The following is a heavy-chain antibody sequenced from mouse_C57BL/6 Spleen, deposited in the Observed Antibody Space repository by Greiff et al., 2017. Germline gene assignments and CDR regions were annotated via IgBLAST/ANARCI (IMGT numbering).Heavy chain of an antibody. CDR1: GYTFTSYW. CDR2: IDPSDSET. V-gene: IGHV1-52*01. D-gene: IGHD1-1*01. J-gene: IGHJ1*03. Sequence: QVQLQQPGAELVRPGSSVKLSCKASGYTFTSYWMHWVKQRPIQGLEWIGNIDPSDSETNYNQKFKDKATLTVDKSSSTAYMQLSSLTSEDSAVYYCAREIDYYGSNWYFDVWGTGTTVTVSS. CDR3: AREIDYYGSNWYFDV.